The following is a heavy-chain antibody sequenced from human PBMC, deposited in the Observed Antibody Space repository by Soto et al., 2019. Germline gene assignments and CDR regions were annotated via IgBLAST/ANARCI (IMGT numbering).Heavy chain of an antibody. J-gene: IGHJ4*02. Sequence: MASVGGVVQPGGSLRITHRTSGFTFSKFSMHWFRRAPGQGLEWVAVIGDTGVTYYADSVKGRFTISRDNSQDTLHLQMHGLRPDDSGVYYCAKEVVTTKWYFDNWGQGILVTVSS. CDR1: GFTFSKFS. V-gene: IGHV3-30*02. CDR2: IGDTGVT. CDR3: AKEVVTTKWYFDN. D-gene: IGHD1-1*01.